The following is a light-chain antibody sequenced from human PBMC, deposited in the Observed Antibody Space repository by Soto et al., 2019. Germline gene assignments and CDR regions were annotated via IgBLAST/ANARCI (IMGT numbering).Light chain of an antibody. J-gene: IGKJ1*01. CDR2: GAS. CDR1: QSVDSSTY. CDR3: KQYGRSPRT. V-gene: IGKV3-20*01. Sequence: EIVLTQSPGTLSLSPGERATLSCRASQSVDSSTYLAWYQQKPGQAPRLLIYGASSRATGIPDRFSGSGSGTDFTLTISRLEPEDFAVYYCKQYGRSPRTFGQGTKVEIK.